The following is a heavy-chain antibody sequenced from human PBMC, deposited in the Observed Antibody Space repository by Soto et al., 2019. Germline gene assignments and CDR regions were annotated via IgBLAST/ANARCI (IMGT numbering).Heavy chain of an antibody. D-gene: IGHD2-2*01. J-gene: IGHJ4*02. CDR3: TRSITGFSYADS. CDR1: GFTFSTYW. V-gene: IGHV3-74*01. Sequence: LRLSCAASGFTFSTYWMHWVRQAPGKGLVWVSRSNGDGSDTVYADSVKGRFTISRDNAKNTLYLQMNSLRAEDTAVYYCTRSITGFSYADSWGRGTLVTV. CDR2: SNGDGSDT.